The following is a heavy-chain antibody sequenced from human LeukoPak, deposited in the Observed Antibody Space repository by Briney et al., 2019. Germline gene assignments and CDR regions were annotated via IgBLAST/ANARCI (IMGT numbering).Heavy chain of an antibody. CDR2: VRSKTDGGTT. J-gene: IGHJ4*01. Sequence: GGSLRLSCAASGSTFNNAWMSWVRQAPGKGLEWVGRVRSKTDGGTTDYAAPVKGRFTISRDDSKNTLSLQMNSLKIEDTAVYYCTTGSLMDYWGHGTLVTVSS. D-gene: IGHD2-8*01. CDR3: TTGSLMDY. V-gene: IGHV3-15*01. CDR1: GSTFNNAW.